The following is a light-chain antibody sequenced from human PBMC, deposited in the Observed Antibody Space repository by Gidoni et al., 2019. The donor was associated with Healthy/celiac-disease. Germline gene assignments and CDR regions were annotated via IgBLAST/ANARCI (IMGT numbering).Light chain of an antibody. CDR1: QSVSSY. V-gene: IGKV3-11*01. CDR2: DAS. Sequence: SQSVSSYLAWYQQKPGQAPSLLFYDASNRATGIPARCSGSGSGTDFTLTISSLEPEDFAVYYCQQSSHAITFGQGTRLEIK. J-gene: IGKJ5*01. CDR3: QQSSHAIT.